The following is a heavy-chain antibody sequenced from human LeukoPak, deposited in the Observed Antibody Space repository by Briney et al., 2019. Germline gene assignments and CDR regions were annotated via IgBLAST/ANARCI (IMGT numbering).Heavy chain of an antibody. Sequence: PGGSLRLSCAASGFTFSSYNMNWVRQAPGKGLEWVSGISWNSGTIDYADSVKGRFTISRDNAKNSLYLQMNSLRAEDMAFYYCARDYRSSSGGVDSWGQGTLVTVSS. CDR3: ARDYRSSSGGVDS. D-gene: IGHD6-6*01. J-gene: IGHJ4*02. CDR1: GFTFSSYN. CDR2: ISWNSGTI. V-gene: IGHV3-9*03.